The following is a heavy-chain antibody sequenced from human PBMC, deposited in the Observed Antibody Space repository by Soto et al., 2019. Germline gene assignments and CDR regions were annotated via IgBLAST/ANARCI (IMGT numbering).Heavy chain of an antibody. Sequence: SVKVSCKASGYTFTSYYMHWVRQAPGQGLEWMGIINPSGGSTSYAQKFQGRVTMTRDTSTSTVYMELSSLRSEDTAVHYCARDSQNYDILTGYPYYYYGMDVGGQGTTVT. D-gene: IGHD3-9*01. CDR2: INPSGGST. V-gene: IGHV1-46*01. J-gene: IGHJ6*02. CDR3: ARDSQNYDILTGYPYYYYGMDV. CDR1: GYTFTSYY.